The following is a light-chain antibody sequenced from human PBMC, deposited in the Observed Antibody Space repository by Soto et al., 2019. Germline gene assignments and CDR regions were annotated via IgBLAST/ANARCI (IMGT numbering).Light chain of an antibody. V-gene: IGKV1-27*01. J-gene: IGKJ3*01. CDR3: QKYNSPPFT. CDR2: AAS. Sequence: DIQMTQSPSSLSASVGDRVTITCRASQGITNYLAWYQQKPGKVPRLLIYAASSLQSGLPSRISGSGSGTDFTLTISSLQPEDVATYYCQKYNSPPFTFGPGTKVDIK. CDR1: QGITNY.